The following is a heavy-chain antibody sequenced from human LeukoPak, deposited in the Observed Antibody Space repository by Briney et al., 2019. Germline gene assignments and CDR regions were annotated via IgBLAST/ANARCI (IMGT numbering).Heavy chain of an antibody. J-gene: IGHJ4*02. Sequence: ASVIVSCKVSGHSLTKFTMEWVRQAPGKGHEWMGGFDPERGETIHAQKFQGRFTMTEDTSTDTAYMELNSLTSEDTAVYYCATGSIVYDFWGQGTLVTVSS. CDR3: ATGSIVYDF. D-gene: IGHD1-26*01. CDR2: FDPERGET. V-gene: IGHV1-24*01. CDR1: GHSLTKFT.